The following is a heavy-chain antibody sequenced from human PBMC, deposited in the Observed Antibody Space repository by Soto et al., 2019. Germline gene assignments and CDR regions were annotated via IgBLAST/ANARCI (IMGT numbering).Heavy chain of an antibody. V-gene: IGHV4-39*01. J-gene: IGHJ5*02. CDR3: GRAPNRYFRSTSCYLNWVEP. CDR1: GGSISSSSYY. CDR2: IYYSGST. D-gene: IGHD2-2*01. Sequence: QLQLQESGPGLVKPSQTLSLTCTVSGGSISSSSYYWSWIRQPPGKGLEWIGSIYYSGSTYYNPSLKSQVTRSVPTYKNQLSLKLSSVTAADKAVYYCGRAPNRYFRSTSCYLNWVEPWGQGTLVTVSS.